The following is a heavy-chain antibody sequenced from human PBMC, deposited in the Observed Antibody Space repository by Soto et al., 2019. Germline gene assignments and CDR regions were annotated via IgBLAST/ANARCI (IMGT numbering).Heavy chain of an antibody. CDR1: GYTFTSYD. CDR3: ARGPYCSSTSCLGWFDP. J-gene: IGHJ5*02. Sequence: GASVKVSCKAFGYTFTSYDIKWVRQATGQGLEWMGWMNPNSGNTGYAQKFQGRVTMTRNTSISTAYMELSSLRSEDTAVYYCARGPYCSSTSCLGWFDPWGQGTLVTVYS. D-gene: IGHD2-2*01. V-gene: IGHV1-8*01. CDR2: MNPNSGNT.